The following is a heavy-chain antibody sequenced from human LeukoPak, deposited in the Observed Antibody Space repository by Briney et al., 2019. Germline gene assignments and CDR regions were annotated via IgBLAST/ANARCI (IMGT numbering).Heavy chain of an antibody. CDR1: GGTFSSYA. D-gene: IGHD5-18*01. J-gene: IGHJ4*02. CDR3: ARGGGYSYGRTNY. V-gene: IGHV1-8*02. CDR2: MNPNSGNT. Sequence: ASVKVSCKASGGTFSSYAISWVRQATGQGLEWMGWMNPNSGNTGYAQKFQGRVTMTRNTSISTAYMELSSLRSEDTAVYYCARGGGYSYGRTNYWGQGTLVTVSS.